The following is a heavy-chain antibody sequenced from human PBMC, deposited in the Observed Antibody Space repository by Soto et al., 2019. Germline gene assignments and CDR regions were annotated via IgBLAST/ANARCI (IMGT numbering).Heavy chain of an antibody. D-gene: IGHD2-15*01. J-gene: IGHJ4*02. CDR1: GFIFSEST. Sequence: GGSLRFSCSASGFIFSESTIYWVRQVPGKGLEAISAVSTSGRSTYYADSVKDRFTISRDNSKNTLFLQMGSLRPEDTAIYYCVKQAHGLDGVAFDYWGQGTQVTVSS. V-gene: IGHV3-64D*06. CDR2: VSTSGRST. CDR3: VKQAHGLDGVAFDY.